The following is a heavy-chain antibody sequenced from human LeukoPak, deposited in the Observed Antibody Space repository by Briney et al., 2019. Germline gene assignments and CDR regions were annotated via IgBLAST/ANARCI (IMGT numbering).Heavy chain of an antibody. CDR2: IYSGGST. J-gene: IGHJ6*02. CDR1: GFTVSSNY. D-gene: IGHD6-19*01. Sequence: PGGSLRLSCAASGFTVSSNYMSWVRQAPGKGLEWVSVIYSGGSTYYADSVKGRFTISRDNSKNTLYLQMNSLRAEDTAVYYCARAPVALYYYYGMTSGAKGPRSPSP. V-gene: IGHV3-66*01. CDR3: ARAPVALYYYYGMTS.